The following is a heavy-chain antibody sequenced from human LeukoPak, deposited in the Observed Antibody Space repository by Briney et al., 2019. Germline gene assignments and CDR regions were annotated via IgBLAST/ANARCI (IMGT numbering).Heavy chain of an antibody. J-gene: IGHJ4*02. Sequence: GGSLRLSCAASGFTFSSYSMNWVRQAPGKGLEWVSSISSSSSYIYYADSVKGRFTISRDNSKNTLYLQMNSLRAEDTAVYYCAKDHRFGELLFRYSGYYFDYWGQGTLVTVSS. CDR3: AKDHRFGELLFRYSGYYFDY. V-gene: IGHV3-21*04. D-gene: IGHD3-10*01. CDR1: GFTFSSYS. CDR2: ISSSSSYI.